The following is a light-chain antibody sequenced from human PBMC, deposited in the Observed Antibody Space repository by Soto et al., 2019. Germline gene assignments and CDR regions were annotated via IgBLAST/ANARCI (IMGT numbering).Light chain of an antibody. J-gene: IGKJ2*02. CDR3: QQYGTSPCT. CDR2: DAA. CDR1: QSFISTY. V-gene: IGKV3-20*01. Sequence: ETVLTQSPGTLSLSPGERATLSCRASQSFISTYLAWYQQKPDQAPRLLIFDAASRAPGIPDRFIGSGSGTDFTLTISRLEPEDFAVYFCQQYGTSPCTFGQGTKLEIK.